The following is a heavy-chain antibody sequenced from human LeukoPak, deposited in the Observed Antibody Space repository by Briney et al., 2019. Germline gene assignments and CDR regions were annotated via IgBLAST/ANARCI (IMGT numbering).Heavy chain of an antibody. Sequence: GGSLRLSCAVSGFTVSSNYMSWVRQAPGKGPEWVSVIYSGTNTYYADPVKGRFIISRDNPKNMLYLQMNSLRAEDTAVYYCARVASGTLDYWGQGTLVTVSS. CDR2: IYSGTNT. V-gene: IGHV3-53*01. CDR3: ARVASGTLDY. D-gene: IGHD6-25*01. J-gene: IGHJ4*02. CDR1: GFTVSSNY.